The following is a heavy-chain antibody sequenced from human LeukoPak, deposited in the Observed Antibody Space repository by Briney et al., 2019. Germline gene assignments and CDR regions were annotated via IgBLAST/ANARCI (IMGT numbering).Heavy chain of an antibody. CDR1: GGSISSYY. CDR3: ARDHRRYYGDYHFDY. J-gene: IGHJ4*02. CDR2: IYTSGSI. Sequence: SETLSLTCIVSGGSISSYYWSRIRQPAGKGLEWIGRIYTSGSINYNPSLKRRVTMSVDTSKNQFSLKLTSLTAADTAVYYCARDHRRYYGDYHFDYWGQGTLVTVSS. D-gene: IGHD4-17*01. V-gene: IGHV4-4*07.